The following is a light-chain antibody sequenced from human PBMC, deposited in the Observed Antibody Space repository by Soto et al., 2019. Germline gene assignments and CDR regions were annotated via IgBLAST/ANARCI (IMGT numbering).Light chain of an antibody. CDR1: SSDVGGYNY. CDR3: SSYTSSKTLL. Sequence: QSALTQPASVSGSPGQSITISCTGSSSDVGGYNYVAWYQQHPGKAPKLIIYDVSNRPSGVSNRLSASKSGNTASLTISGLQAEDEADYYCSSYTSSKTLLVVGGTKVTVL. V-gene: IGLV2-14*03. J-gene: IGLJ2*01. CDR2: DVS.